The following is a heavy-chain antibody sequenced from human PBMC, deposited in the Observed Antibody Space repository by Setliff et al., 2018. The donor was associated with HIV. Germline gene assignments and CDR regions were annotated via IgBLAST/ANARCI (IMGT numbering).Heavy chain of an antibody. V-gene: IGHV4-38-2*01. CDR3: ARHDTEYSSYPIDY. Sequence: SETLSLTCGVSGYSMSSGYYWGWIRQPPGKGLEWIGNVYHTGSTYYNPSLKSRVTISVDTSKNQFSLKLSSVTAADTAVYYCARHDTEYSSYPIDYWGQGNLVTAPQ. CDR2: VYHTGST. D-gene: IGHD6-6*01. CDR1: GYSMSSGYY. J-gene: IGHJ4*02.